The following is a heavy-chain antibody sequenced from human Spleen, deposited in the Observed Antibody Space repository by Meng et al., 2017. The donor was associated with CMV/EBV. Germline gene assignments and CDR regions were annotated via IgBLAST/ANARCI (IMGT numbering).Heavy chain of an antibody. J-gene: IGHJ6*02. CDR1: GFTLSNHD. Sequence: GESLKISCATSGFTLSNHDIHWVRQAPGKGLEWVAFIRFDGSKKYFADSVKGRFTMSRDNSQNTLYLQMNSLRAEDTAVYYCARDQQHYGMDVWGQGTTVTVSS. CDR2: IRFDGSKK. D-gene: IGHD6-13*01. V-gene: IGHV3-30*02. CDR3: ARDQQHYGMDV.